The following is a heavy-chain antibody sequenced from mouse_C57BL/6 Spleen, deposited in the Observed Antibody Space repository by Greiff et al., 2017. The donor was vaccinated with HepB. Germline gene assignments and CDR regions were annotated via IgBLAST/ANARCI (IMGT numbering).Heavy chain of an antibody. Sequence: QVQLQQPGAELVKPGASVKLSCKASGYTFTSYWMQWVKQRPGQGLEWIGEIDPSDSYTNYNQKFKGKATLTVDTSSSTAYMQLSSLTSEDSAVYYCARTPVVAEGFAYWGQGTLVTVSA. CDR3: ARTPVVAEGFAY. CDR2: IDPSDSYT. V-gene: IGHV1-50*01. J-gene: IGHJ3*01. CDR1: GYTFTSYW. D-gene: IGHD1-1*01.